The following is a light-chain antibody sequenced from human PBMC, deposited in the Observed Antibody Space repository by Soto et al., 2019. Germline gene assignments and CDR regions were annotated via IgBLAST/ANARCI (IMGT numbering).Light chain of an antibody. CDR3: QQYRRSSIT. CDR2: GAS. J-gene: IGKJ5*01. Sequence: LTQSPGTLSVSPGESATLSCRASQSVSSSYLAWYQQKRGQAPRLLIYGASSRATGVPDRFTGSGSGTDFTLTITRLEPEDFAEYFCQQYRRSSITFGQGTRLEIK. V-gene: IGKV3-20*01. CDR1: QSVSSSY.